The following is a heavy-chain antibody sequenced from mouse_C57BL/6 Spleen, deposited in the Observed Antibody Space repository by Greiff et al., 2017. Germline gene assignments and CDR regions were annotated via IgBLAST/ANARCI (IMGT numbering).Heavy chain of an antibody. CDR2: INPSSGYT. Sequence: VQLQQSGAELARPGASVKMSCKASGYTFTSYTMHWVKQRPGQGLEWIGYINPSSGYTKYNQKFKDKATLTADKSSSTAYMQLSSLTSEDSAVYYCARSHLEVFDYWGQGTTLTVSS. J-gene: IGHJ2*01. CDR3: ARSHLEVFDY. V-gene: IGHV1-4*01. CDR1: GYTFTSYT.